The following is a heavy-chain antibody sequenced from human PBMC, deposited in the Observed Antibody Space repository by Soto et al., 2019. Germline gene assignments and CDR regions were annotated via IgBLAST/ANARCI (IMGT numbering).Heavy chain of an antibody. J-gene: IGHJ4*02. V-gene: IGHV3-15*01. CDR1: GLGFTDNK. Sequence: LRLSCAASGLGFTDNKMTWIRQAPGKGLEWVGRIQKTADGGATDYAAPVKGRFTISRDDSKNTLYLQMNSLKTEDTAVYYCTTRTDWGQGTLVTVSS. CDR2: IQKTADGGAT. CDR3: TTRTD.